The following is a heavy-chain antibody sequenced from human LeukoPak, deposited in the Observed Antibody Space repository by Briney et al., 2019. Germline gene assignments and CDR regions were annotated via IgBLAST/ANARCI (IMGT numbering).Heavy chain of an antibody. Sequence: ASVKVSCKASGYTFTGYYMHWVRQAPGQGLEWMGRINPNSGGTNYAQKFQGRVTMTRDTSISTAYMELSRLRSDDTAVHYCARVVAVAKNWFDPWGQGTLVTVSS. V-gene: IGHV1-2*06. D-gene: IGHD6-19*01. CDR3: ARVVAVAKNWFDP. J-gene: IGHJ5*02. CDR2: INPNSGGT. CDR1: GYTFTGYY.